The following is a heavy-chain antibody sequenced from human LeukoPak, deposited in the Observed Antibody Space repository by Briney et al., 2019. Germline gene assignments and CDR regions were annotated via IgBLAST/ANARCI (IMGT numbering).Heavy chain of an antibody. D-gene: IGHD6-19*01. CDR1: GFIFHDHG. CDR2: INWDGGST. Sequence: PGGSLRLSCGGSGFIFHDHGMSWVRQVAGKGLEWVSGINWDGGSTGYADSVKGRFTISRDNAKKSLYLRMNSLRAEDTALYYCAGGDRNGWYFDFWGQGTLVTVSS. V-gene: IGHV3-20*04. CDR3: AGGDRNGWYFDF. J-gene: IGHJ4*02.